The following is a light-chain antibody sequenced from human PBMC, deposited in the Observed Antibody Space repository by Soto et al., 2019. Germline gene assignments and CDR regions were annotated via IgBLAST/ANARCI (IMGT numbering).Light chain of an antibody. V-gene: IGKV1-5*03. Sequence: DIQMTQSPPTLSTPVGDRVTLTCRANESSSNWLAWYQQKPGKAPKLLIYKASTLKSGVPSRFSGSGSGTEFTLTISSLQPDDFATYYCQHYNSYSEAFGQGTKVDIK. J-gene: IGKJ1*01. CDR3: QHYNSYSEA. CDR1: ESSSNW. CDR2: KAS.